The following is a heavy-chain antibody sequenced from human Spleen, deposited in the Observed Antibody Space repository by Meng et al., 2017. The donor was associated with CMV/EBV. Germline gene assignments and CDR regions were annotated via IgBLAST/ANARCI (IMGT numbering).Heavy chain of an antibody. D-gene: IGHD3-3*01. Sequence: ASVKVSCKASGYTFTGYYIHWVRQAPGQGLEWMGWIDPNSGGTNYAQKFQDRVTMTRDTSISTAYMELRSLRSDDTAVYYCARTTHYDFWVDPWGQGTLVTFSS. V-gene: IGHV1-2*02. J-gene: IGHJ5*02. CDR3: ARTTHYDFWVDP. CDR1: GYTFTGYY. CDR2: IDPNSGGT.